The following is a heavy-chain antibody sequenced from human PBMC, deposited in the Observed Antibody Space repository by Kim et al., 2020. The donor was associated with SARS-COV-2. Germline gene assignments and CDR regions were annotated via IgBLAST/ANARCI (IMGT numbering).Heavy chain of an antibody. CDR3: AKTPSGPLSSTIFGVVGGRTLDY. CDR2: ISGSGGST. Sequence: GGSLRLSCAASGFTFSSYAMSWVRQAPGKGLEWVSAISGSGGSTYYADSVKGRFTISRDNSKNTLYLQMNSLRAEDTAVYYCAKTPSGPLSSTIFGVVGGRTLDYWGQGTRATVSS. V-gene: IGHV3-23*01. CDR1: GFTFSSYA. J-gene: IGHJ4*02. D-gene: IGHD3-3*01.